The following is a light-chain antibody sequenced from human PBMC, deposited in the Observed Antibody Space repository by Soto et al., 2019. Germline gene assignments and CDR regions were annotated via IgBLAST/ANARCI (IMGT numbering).Light chain of an antibody. CDR2: GAS. CDR1: QSVSSAY. V-gene: IGKV3-20*01. J-gene: IGKJ2*01. CDR3: QQYGSSPPYT. Sequence: EIVLTQSPGTLSLSPGERATLSCRANQSVSSAYLAWYQQKPGQAPRLLISGASIRATGIPERFSGSGSGTDFTLTISRLEPEDSAVSYCQQYGSSPPYTFGQGTKLEIK.